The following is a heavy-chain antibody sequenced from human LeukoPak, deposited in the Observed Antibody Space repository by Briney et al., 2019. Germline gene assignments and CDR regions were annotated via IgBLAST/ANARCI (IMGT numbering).Heavy chain of an antibody. V-gene: IGHV3-23*01. Sequence: GGSLSLSCALSGLTFRSYSMSWVRQAPGRGREWVSSIIGSGGSTYYAASVKGRFTIPRHNSKKPLYQQMNRLRAEDTAVYYGAKERAFDTGLGDYWGQGTLVTVSS. CDR2: IIGSGGST. CDR3: AKERAFDTGLGDY. D-gene: IGHD1-14*01. CDR1: GLTFRSYS. J-gene: IGHJ4*02.